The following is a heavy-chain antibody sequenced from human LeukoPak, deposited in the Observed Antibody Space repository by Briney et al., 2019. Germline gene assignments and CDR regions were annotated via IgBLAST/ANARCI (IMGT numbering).Heavy chain of an antibody. J-gene: IGHJ5*02. D-gene: IGHD3-3*01. CDR2: IYYSGST. CDR1: GGSISSYY. Sequence: SETLSLTCTVSGGSISSYYWSWIRQPPGKGLEWIGYIYYSGSTNYNPSLKSRVTISVDTSKNQFSLKLSSVTAADTAVYYCARTYDFWSGNWFDPWGQGTLVTVSS. V-gene: IGHV4-59*01. CDR3: ARTYDFWSGNWFDP.